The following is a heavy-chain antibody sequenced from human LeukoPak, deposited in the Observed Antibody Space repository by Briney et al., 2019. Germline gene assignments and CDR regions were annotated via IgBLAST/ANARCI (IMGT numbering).Heavy chain of an antibody. CDR2: ISAYNGNT. V-gene: IGHV1-18*01. D-gene: IGHD5-12*01. CDR3: ATAYSGYDSSFDY. J-gene: IGHJ4*02. Sequence: VASVKVSCTASGYTFTSYGISWVRQAPGQGLEWMGWISAYNGNTNYAQKLQGRVTMTTDTSTSTAYMELRSLRSDDTAVYYCATAYSGYDSSFDYWGQGTLVTVSS. CDR1: GYTFTSYG.